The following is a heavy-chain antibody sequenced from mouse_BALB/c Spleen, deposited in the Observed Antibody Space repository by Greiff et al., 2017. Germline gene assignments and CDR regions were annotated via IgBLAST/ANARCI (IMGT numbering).Heavy chain of an antibody. CDR1: GYSITSDYA. V-gene: IGHV3-2*02. CDR2: ISYSGST. Sequence: EVMLVESGPGLVKPSQSLSLTCTVTGYSITSDYAWNWIRQFPGNKLEWMGYISYSGSTSYNPSLKSRISITRDTSKNQFFLQLNSVTTEDTATYYCARWGTGLGLPSAYWGQGTLVTVSA. D-gene: IGHD3-1*01. J-gene: IGHJ3*01. CDR3: ARWGTGLGLPSAY.